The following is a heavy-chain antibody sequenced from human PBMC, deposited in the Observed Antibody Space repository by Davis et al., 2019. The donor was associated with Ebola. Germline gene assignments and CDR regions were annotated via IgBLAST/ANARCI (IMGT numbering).Heavy chain of an antibody. J-gene: IGHJ4*02. V-gene: IGHV4-59*11. D-gene: IGHD1-26*01. CDR2: IYYTGSA. CDR1: GVSISRHY. CDR3: ARSPIVGATTYLDY. Sequence: PSETLSLTCTVSGVSISRHYWSWIRQPPGKRLEWIGSIYYTGSAYYNSSLNSRVTISVDTSKNQFSLKLSSVTAADTAVYYCARSPIVGATTYLDYWGQGTLVTVSS.